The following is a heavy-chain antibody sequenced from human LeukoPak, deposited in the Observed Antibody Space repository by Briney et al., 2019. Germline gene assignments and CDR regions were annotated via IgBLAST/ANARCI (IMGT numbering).Heavy chain of an antibody. J-gene: IGHJ4*02. CDR2: IYHSGSS. Sequence: SETLSLTCTVSGGSISTYYWSWIRQPPGKGLEWIGSIYHSGSSNYNPSLKSRVTISLDTSKNQFSLKLSSVTAADTAVYYCAGDGVGDYSQALDYWGQGTLVTVSS. CDR3: AGDGVGDYSQALDY. CDR1: GGSISTYY. V-gene: IGHV4-59*12. D-gene: IGHD4-4*01.